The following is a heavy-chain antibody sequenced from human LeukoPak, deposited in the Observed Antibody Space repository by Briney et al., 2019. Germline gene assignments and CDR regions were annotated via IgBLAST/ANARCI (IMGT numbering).Heavy chain of an antibody. Sequence: GGSLRLSCAASGFTFSTYAMSWVRQAPGKGLEWVSTISGSGGSTYYADSVKGRFTISRDNSKNTLYLQMNSLRAEDTAVYYCAKVVAAAGDYWGQGTLVTVSS. V-gene: IGHV3-23*01. D-gene: IGHD6-13*01. CDR2: ISGSGGST. J-gene: IGHJ4*02. CDR3: AKVVAAAGDY. CDR1: GFTFSTYA.